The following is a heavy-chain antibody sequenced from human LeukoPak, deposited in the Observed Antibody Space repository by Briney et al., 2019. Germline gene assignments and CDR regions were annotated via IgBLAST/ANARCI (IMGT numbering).Heavy chain of an antibody. CDR1: GGSITFGNYY. CDR2: IYNTGLT. Sequence: SQTLSLTCTVSGGSITFGNYYWTWIRQPAGEGLEWIGRIYNTGLTDDNPSLKSRVTISVDTSKNQFSLKLSSVTAADTAVYYCARGTIFGVVSSWFDPWGQGTLVTVSS. CDR3: ARGTIFGVVSSWFDP. V-gene: IGHV4-61*02. D-gene: IGHD3-3*01. J-gene: IGHJ5*02.